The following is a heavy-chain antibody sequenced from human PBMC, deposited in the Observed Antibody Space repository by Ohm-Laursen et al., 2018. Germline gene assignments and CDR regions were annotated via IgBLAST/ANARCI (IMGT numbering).Heavy chain of an antibody. Sequence: SLRLSCTASGFTFSSYAMNWVRQAPGKGLEWVSAISGSGGSTYYADSVKGRFTISRDNSKNTLYLQMNSLRAEDTAVYYCGRGTIFGVVAYWGQGTLVTVSS. CDR1: GFTFSSYA. V-gene: IGHV3-23*01. D-gene: IGHD3-3*01. CDR2: ISGSGGST. J-gene: IGHJ4*02. CDR3: GRGTIFGVVAY.